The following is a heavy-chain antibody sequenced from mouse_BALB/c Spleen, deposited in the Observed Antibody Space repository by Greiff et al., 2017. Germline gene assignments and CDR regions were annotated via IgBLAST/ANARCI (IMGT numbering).Heavy chain of an antibody. V-gene: IGHV1-15*01. Sequence: VPLQQSGAELVRPGGSVTLSCKASGYTFTDYEMHWVKQKPVHGLEWIGAIDPETGGTAYNQKFKGKATLTADKSSSTAYMELRSLTSEDSAVYYCTRWATTVVAKAYWGQGTLVTVSA. CDR3: TRWATTVVAKAY. CDR2: IDPETGGT. J-gene: IGHJ3*01. CDR1: GYTFTDYE. D-gene: IGHD1-1*01.